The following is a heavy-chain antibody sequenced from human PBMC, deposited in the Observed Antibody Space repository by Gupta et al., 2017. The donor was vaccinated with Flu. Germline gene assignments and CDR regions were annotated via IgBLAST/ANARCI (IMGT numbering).Heavy chain of an antibody. D-gene: IGHD2-21*01. V-gene: IGHV2-70*12. CDR3: ALNVERGDCLILEY. CDR2: MDWDDDK. J-gene: IGHJ4*02. CDR1: MG. Sequence: MGVSWIRQPPGEAPEWLALMDWDDDKYDSTSLKTRLTISKDTYNNQGVLTMANLDPVDTATEYWALNVERGDCLILEYWGQGTLVTVSS.